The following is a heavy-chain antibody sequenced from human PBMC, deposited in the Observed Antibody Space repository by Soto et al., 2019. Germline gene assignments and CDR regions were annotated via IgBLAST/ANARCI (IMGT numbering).Heavy chain of an antibody. CDR1: GFSFSAYY. D-gene: IGHD4-17*01. Sequence: GSLRLSCAASGFSFSAYYMSWIRQAPGKGLEWVSYISGGGSTIYYADSVKGRFTISRDNAKNSLYLQMKSLRAEDTAVYYCARGPLTVTTGGGDYRGQGTLVTVSS. CDR2: ISGGGSTI. V-gene: IGHV3-11*01. CDR3: ARGPLTVTTGGGDY. J-gene: IGHJ4*01.